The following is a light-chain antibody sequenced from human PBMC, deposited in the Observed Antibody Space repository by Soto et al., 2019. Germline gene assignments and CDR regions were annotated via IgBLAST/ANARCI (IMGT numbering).Light chain of an antibody. CDR2: EAS. CDR1: QSISSY. J-gene: IGKJ1*01. V-gene: IGKV1-5*03. Sequence: DIQMTQSPSTLSASVGDRVTITCRASQSISSYLAWYQQKPGKAPKLLIDEASNLESGFPSRFSGSGSGKEFTLTISSLQPDDFATYYCQQSNNYPWTFGQGTKVDIK. CDR3: QQSNNYPWT.